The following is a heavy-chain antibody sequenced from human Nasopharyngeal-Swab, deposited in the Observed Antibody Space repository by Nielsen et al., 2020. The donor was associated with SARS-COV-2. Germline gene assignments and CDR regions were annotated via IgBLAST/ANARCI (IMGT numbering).Heavy chain of an antibody. CDR2: ISYDGSNK. D-gene: IGHD3-3*01. CDR1: GFTFSSYG. V-gene: IGHV3-30*18. CDR3: AKDEAYYDFWSGYYAYYYMDV. J-gene: IGHJ6*03. Sequence: GASLKISCAASGFTFSSYGMHWVRQAPGKGLEWVAVISYDGSNKYYADSVKGRFTISRDNSKNTLYLQINSLRAEDTAVYYCAKDEAYYDFWSGYYAYYYMDVWGKGTTVTVSS.